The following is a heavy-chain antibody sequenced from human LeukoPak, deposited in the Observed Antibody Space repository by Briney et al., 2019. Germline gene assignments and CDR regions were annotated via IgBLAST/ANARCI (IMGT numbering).Heavy chain of an antibody. CDR1: GFTVSSNY. CDR3: ASFKLRYFDWLSPSAFDI. V-gene: IGHV3-53*01. CDR2: IYSGGST. Sequence: GSLSLSCAASGFTVSSNYMSWVRQAPGKGLEWVSVIYSGGSTYYADSVKGRFTISRDNSKNTLYLQMNSLRAEDTAVYYCASFKLRYFDWLSPSAFDIWGQGTMVTVSS. J-gene: IGHJ3*02. D-gene: IGHD3-9*01.